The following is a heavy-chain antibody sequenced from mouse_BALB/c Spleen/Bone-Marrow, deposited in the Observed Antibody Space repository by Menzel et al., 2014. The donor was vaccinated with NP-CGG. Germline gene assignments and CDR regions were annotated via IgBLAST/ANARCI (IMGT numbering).Heavy chain of an antibody. V-gene: IGHV14-3*02. D-gene: IGHD1-2*01. CDR1: GFNIKATY. CDR3: ARYYYGYYFDY. Sequence: VQLKQPGAELGNPGASVKLSCTASGFNIKATYMHWVKQSPEQGLEGMGRIDPANGNTKYDPKFQGKATITADTSSNTAYLQLSSLTSEDTAVYYCARYYYGYYFDYWGQGTTLTVSS. J-gene: IGHJ2*01. CDR2: IDPANGNT.